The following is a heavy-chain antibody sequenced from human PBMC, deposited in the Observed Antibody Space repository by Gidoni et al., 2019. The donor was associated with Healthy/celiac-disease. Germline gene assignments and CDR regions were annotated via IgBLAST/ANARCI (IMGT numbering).Heavy chain of an antibody. D-gene: IGHD2-2*01. CDR2: IYYSGST. Sequence: QVQLQESGPGLVKPSQPLSPTCTFFGAPPRSGGYYWSWIRQHPGKGLEGIGYIYYSGSTYYNPSLKSRVTIAVDTSKNQFSLKLSSVTAADTAVYYCARVPAALSGWFDPWGQGTLVTVSS. CDR3: ARVPAALSGWFDP. V-gene: IGHV4-31*03. J-gene: IGHJ5*02. CDR1: GAPPRSGGYY.